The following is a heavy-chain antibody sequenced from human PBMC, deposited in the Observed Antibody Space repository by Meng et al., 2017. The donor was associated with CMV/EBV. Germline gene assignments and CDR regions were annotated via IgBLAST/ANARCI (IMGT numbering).Heavy chain of an antibody. CDR2: IYYSRST. D-gene: IGHD5-24*01. J-gene: IGHJ4*02. Sequence: SETLSLTCTVSGGSISSSSYYWGWLRQPPGKGLEWIGRIYYSRSTYYNASLKSRVTMSVDTSQNQFSLKLSSVTAADTAVYYCARLGDCYNSGYFDYWGQGTLVTVSS. V-gene: IGHV4-39*01. CDR1: GGSISSSSYY. CDR3: ARLGDCYNSGYFDY.